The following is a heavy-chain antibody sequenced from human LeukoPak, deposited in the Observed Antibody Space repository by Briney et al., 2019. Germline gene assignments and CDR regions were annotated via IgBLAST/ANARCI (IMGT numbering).Heavy chain of an antibody. CDR2: IFPDDSDT. CDR3: ARQNRYCSSTNCYGDLDY. Sequence: GESLKISCRGSGYTFSGYWIAWVRQMPGKGLEWMGIIFPDDSDTTYSPSFQGQVNMSADKSISTAYLQWSSLKASDTAMYYCARQNRYCSSTNCYGDLDYWGQGSLVTVSS. CDR1: GYTFSGYW. D-gene: IGHD2-2*01. J-gene: IGHJ4*02. V-gene: IGHV5-51*01.